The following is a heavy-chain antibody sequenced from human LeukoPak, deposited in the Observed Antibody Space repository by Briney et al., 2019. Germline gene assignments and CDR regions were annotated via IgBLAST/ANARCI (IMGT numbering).Heavy chain of an antibody. V-gene: IGHV1-18*01. CDR1: GYDFFTYG. J-gene: IGHJ4*01. CDR3: ARGDFISSRDYLSFFDY. D-gene: IGHD3-16*01. CDR2: ISPHNGNA. Sequence: ASVKVSCKASGYDFFTYGITWVRQAPGQGLEWMGWISPHNGNANYAQKFQDRVIMTTDTSTSTAFMEVRSLRSDDTAMYYCARGDFISSRDYLSFFDYWGQGSLVTVS.